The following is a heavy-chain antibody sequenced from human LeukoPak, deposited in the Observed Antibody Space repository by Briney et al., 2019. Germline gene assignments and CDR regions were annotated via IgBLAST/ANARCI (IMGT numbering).Heavy chain of an antibody. J-gene: IGHJ4*02. V-gene: IGHV3-53*01. CDR3: ARARSSIAAYDY. CDR1: GFTVSSNY. D-gene: IGHD6-6*01. Sequence: GGSLRLSCAASGFTVSSNYMSWFRRAPGKGLEWVSVIYSGGSTYYADSVKGRFTISRDNSKNTLYLQMNSLRAEDTAVYYCARARSSIAAYDYWGQGTLVTVSS. CDR2: IYSGGST.